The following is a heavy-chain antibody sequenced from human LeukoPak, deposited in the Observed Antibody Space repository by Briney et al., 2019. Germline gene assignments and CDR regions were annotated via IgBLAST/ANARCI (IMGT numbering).Heavy chain of an antibody. CDR2: IYYSGST. Sequence: SETLSLTCTVSGGSISSSSYYWGWIRQPPGKGLEWIGSIYYSGSTNYNPSLKSRVTISVDTSKNQFSLKLSSVTAADTAVYYCARGRYVGLHWYYYYYMDVWGKGTTVTVSS. J-gene: IGHJ6*03. CDR1: GGSISSSSYY. CDR3: ARGRYVGLHWYYYYYMDV. V-gene: IGHV4-39*07. D-gene: IGHD4-23*01.